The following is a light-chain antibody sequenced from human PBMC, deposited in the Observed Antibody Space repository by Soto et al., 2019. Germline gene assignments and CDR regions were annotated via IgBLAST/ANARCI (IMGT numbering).Light chain of an antibody. Sequence: IELTHSPATVSWSPGEIATRSCTASQSVSSYLAWYQQKPGQAPRLLIYDASNRATGIPARFSGSGSGTDFTLTISSLEPEDFALYYCQQRSNWPTFGQATKVDNK. J-gene: IGKJ1*01. CDR2: DAS. CDR3: QQRSNWPT. CDR1: QSVSSY. V-gene: IGKV3-11*01.